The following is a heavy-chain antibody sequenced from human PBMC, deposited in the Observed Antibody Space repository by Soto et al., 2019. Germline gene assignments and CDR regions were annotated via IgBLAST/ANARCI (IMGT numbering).Heavy chain of an antibody. CDR1: GFTFSSFG. CDR3: ARDPGNDEAMDY. D-gene: IGHD1-1*01. V-gene: IGHV3-33*01. Sequence: QVQVVESGGGVVQPGRSLRLSCAASGFTFSSFGMHWVRQAPGKGLEWVAVIWHDGKNKYYADSAKGRFTISRDNSENTLYLQMNSLRAEDTAVYYCARDPGNDEAMDYWGQGTLVTVSS. J-gene: IGHJ4*02. CDR2: IWHDGKNK.